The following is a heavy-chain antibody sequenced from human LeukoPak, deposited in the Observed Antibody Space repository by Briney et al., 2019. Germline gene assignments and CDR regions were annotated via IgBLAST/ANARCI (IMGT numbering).Heavy chain of an antibody. CDR1: GYTFSSYA. V-gene: IGHV1-2*02. Sequence: GASVKVSCKASGYTFSSYAMNWVRQAPGQGLEWMGWINPNSGGTNYAQKFQGRVTMTRDTSISTAYMELSRLRSDDTAVYYCARDGEYYYGSGSHNWFDPWGKGTLVTVSS. CDR3: ARDGEYYYGSGSHNWFDP. J-gene: IGHJ5*02. D-gene: IGHD3-10*01. CDR2: INPNSGGT.